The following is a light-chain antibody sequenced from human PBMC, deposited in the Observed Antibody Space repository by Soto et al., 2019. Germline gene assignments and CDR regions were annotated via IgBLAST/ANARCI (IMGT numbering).Light chain of an antibody. Sequence: EIVMTQSPATLSVSPGERATLSCRASKSVSGNLAWYQQKPGQAPRLLIYGASTRATGIPARFSGSGSGTEFTLTFSSLQSEDFAVYYCQQYNNWPPTFGQGTKVEIK. J-gene: IGKJ1*01. CDR3: QQYNNWPPT. CDR1: KSVSGN. V-gene: IGKV3D-15*01. CDR2: GAS.